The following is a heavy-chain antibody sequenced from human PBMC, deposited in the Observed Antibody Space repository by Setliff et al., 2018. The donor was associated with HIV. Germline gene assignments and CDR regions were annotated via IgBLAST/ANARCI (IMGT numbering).Heavy chain of an antibody. V-gene: IGHV4-38-2*02. CDR3: GGKDGTTKDYYYGMDV. J-gene: IGHJ6*02. CDR1: GYSISSGYY. D-gene: IGHD1-7*01. CDR2: IYHSGST. Sequence: SETLSLTCTVSGYSISSGYYWGWIRQPPGKGLEWIGSIYHSGSTYYNPSLKSRVTISVDTSKNQFSLKLSSVTAADTAVYYCGGKDGTTKDYYYGMDVWVPETLLVTVSS.